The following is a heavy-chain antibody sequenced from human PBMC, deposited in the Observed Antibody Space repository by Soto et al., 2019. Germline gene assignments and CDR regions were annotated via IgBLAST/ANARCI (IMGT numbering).Heavy chain of an antibody. CDR2: IYYSGST. J-gene: IGHJ6*02. Sequence: KTSETLSLTCTVSGGSISSSSYYWGWIRQPPGKGLEWIGSIYYSGSTYYNPSLKSRVTISVDTSKNQLSLKLSSVTAADTAVYYCARHPRAVRQAEYYYGMDVWGQGTTVTVSS. CDR1: GGSISSSSYY. V-gene: IGHV4-39*01. CDR3: ARHPRAVRQAEYYYGMDV.